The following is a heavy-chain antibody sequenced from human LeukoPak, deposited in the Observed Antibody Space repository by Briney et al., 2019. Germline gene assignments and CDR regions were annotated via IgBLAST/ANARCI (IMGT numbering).Heavy chain of an antibody. V-gene: IGHV1-69*05. CDR1: GGTFSSYA. CDR3: AIGEDGYSSGWYLPYY. CDR2: IIPIFGTA. J-gene: IGHJ4*02. Sequence: GASVKVSCKASGGTFSSYAISWVRQAPGQGLEWMGGIIPIFGTANYAQKFQGRVTITTDESTSTAYMELSSLRSENTAVYYCAIGEDGYSSGWYLPYYWGQGTLVTVSS. D-gene: IGHD6-19*01.